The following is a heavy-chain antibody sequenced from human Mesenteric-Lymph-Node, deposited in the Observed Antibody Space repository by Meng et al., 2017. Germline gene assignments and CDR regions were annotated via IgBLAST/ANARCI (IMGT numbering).Heavy chain of an antibody. Sequence: ASVKVSCKASGYTFTGYYMHWVRQAPGQGLEWMGRINPNSGGTNYAQKFQGRVTMTRDTSISTAYMELSRLRSDDTAVYYCARAVLYYYYGMDVWGQGTTVTVSS. J-gene: IGHJ6*02. V-gene: IGHV1-2*06. CDR3: ARAVLYYYYGMDV. D-gene: IGHD2/OR15-2a*01. CDR1: GYTFTGYY. CDR2: INPNSGGT.